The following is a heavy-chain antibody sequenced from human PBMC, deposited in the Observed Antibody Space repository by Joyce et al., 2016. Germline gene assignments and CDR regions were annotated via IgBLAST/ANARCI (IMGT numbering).Heavy chain of an antibody. D-gene: IGHD7-27*01. J-gene: IGHJ4*02. CDR2: IYSGGKP. V-gene: IGHV3-53*04. CDR1: GVSVSRNY. CDR3: ARANGDQGGFDF. Sequence: EVQLVESGGGLVQPGGSLRLSCAVSGVSVSRNYMNWVRQAPGKGLWWVSVIYSGGKPYYADSVKGRFTISRHKSKDTLFLQMNSLRVEDTAVYYCARANGDQGGFDFWGQGTLVTVSS.